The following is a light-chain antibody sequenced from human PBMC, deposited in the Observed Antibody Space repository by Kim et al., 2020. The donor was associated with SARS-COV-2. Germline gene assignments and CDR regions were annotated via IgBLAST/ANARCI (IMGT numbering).Light chain of an antibody. CDR2: AKT. CDR3: FSRDTDGPHNYV. Sequence: LGQTVRRTCQGDSLRSYYASWYQQKPGQAPLLVIYAKTNRPSGIPDRFSGSSSGNTASLTITGAQAEDEADYYCFSRDTDGPHNYVFGTGTKVTVL. J-gene: IGLJ1*01. V-gene: IGLV3-19*01. CDR1: SLRSYY.